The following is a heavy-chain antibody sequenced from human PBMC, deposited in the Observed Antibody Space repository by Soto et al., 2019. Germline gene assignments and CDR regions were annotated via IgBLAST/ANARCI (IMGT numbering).Heavy chain of an antibody. V-gene: IGHV3-21*01. Sequence: GGTLRLSCAASGLTFSSYSMNWVRQAPGKGLEWVSSISSSSSYIYYADSVKGRFTISRDKAENSLYLQMNSLRAEDTAVYYCARVAPDRNYSYGMDVCGQGTTVTVSS. J-gene: IGHJ6*02. CDR3: ARVAPDRNYSYGMDV. CDR2: ISSSSSYI. CDR1: GLTFSSYS.